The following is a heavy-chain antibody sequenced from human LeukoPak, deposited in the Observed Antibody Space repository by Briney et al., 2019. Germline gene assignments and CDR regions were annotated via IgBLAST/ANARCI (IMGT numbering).Heavy chain of an antibody. CDR2: ISAYNGNT. J-gene: IGHJ4*02. D-gene: IGHD6-13*01. CDR3: ARDSLSTPAATFDY. CDR1: GYTFTSYG. Sequence: ASAKVSCKASGYTFTSYGISWVRQAPGQGLEWMGWISAYNGNTNYAQKLQGRVTMTTDTSTSTAYMELGSLRSDDTAVYYCARDSLSTPAATFDYWGQGTLVTVSS. V-gene: IGHV1-18*01.